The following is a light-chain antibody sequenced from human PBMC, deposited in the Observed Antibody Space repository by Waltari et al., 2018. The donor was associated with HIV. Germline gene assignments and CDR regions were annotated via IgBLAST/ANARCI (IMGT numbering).Light chain of an antibody. J-gene: IGKJ2*01. CDR3: HQYDNVPYT. V-gene: IGKV1-33*01. CDR2: DAS. Sequence: DIQMTQSPSSLSASVGDRVTITCQASQDISNYLNWYQQKPGKAPKLLIYDASKLETGGPSRFSGSGSGTDFTFTISSLQPEDIATYYCHQYDNVPYTFGQGTKLEIK. CDR1: QDISNY.